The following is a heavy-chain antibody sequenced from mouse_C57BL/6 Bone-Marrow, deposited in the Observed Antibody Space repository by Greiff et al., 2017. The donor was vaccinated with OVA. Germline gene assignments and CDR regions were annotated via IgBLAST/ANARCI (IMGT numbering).Heavy chain of an antibody. J-gene: IGHJ3*01. V-gene: IGHV1-55*01. CDR2: IYPGSGST. CDR1: GYTFTSYW. Sequence: VQLQQPGAELVKPGASVKMSCKASGYTFTSYWITWVKQRPGQGLEWIGDIYPGSGSTNYNEKFKSKATLTVDKSSSTAYMQLSSLTSEDSAVYYCARGVEDGYCVLPFAYWGQGTLVTVSA. D-gene: IGHD2-3*01. CDR3: ARGVEDGYCVLPFAY.